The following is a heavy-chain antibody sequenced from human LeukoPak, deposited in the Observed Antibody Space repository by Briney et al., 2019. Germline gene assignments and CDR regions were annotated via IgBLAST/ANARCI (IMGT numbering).Heavy chain of an antibody. D-gene: IGHD6-13*01. CDR3: AKIVAAADYYFDY. CDR2: IGGRDGGT. Sequence: PGGSLRLSCAASGFTFSSYEMNWVRQAPGKGLEWVSAIGGRDGGTYYADSVKGRFTISRDNSKNTLYLQMNSLRAEDTAVYYCAKIVAAADYYFDYWGQGTLVTVSS. J-gene: IGHJ4*02. V-gene: IGHV3-23*01. CDR1: GFTFSSYE.